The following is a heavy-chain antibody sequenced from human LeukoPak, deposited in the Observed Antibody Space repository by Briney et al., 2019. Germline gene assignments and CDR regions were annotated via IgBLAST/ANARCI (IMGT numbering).Heavy chain of an antibody. CDR2: ISSNGDNT. J-gene: IGHJ4*02. CDR3: VRGTGY. Sequence: AGSLRLSCSVSGFTFSTYVMHWVRQAPGKGLEYVSAISSNGDNTYYADSGKGRFTIYRDNSKNTLYLQMSSLRADDTAVYYCVRGTGYWGRGTLVSVSS. CDR1: GFTFSTYV. V-gene: IGHV3-64D*06.